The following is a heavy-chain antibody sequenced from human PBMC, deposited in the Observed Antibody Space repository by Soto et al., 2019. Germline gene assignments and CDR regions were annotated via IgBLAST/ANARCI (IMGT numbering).Heavy chain of an antibody. CDR1: GGTFSSYA. CDR3: ARLPGIAAAGAY. D-gene: IGHD6-13*01. CDR2: IIPIFGTA. J-gene: IGHJ4*02. Sequence: QVQLVQSGAEVKKPGSSVKVSCKASGGTFSSYAISWVRQAPGQGLEWMGGIIPIFGTANYAQKFQGRVXIXAXXSTSTAYLELSSLRSEDTAVYYCARLPGIAAAGAYWGQGTLVTVSS. V-gene: IGHV1-69*12.